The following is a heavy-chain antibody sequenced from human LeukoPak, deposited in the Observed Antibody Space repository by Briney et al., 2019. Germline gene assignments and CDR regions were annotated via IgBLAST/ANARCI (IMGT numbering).Heavy chain of an antibody. CDR3: ARGYSPTMRTTGNDY. Sequence: ASVKVSCKASGYTFTSQDVNWVRQATGQGLEWMGWMNPNTGNTGHAQKFQGRVTVTRDTSIDTAHMELHSLRSEDTAVYYRARGYSPTMRTTGNDYWGQGTLVTVST. CDR2: MNPNTGNT. J-gene: IGHJ4*02. D-gene: IGHD1-1*01. CDR1: GYTFTSQD. V-gene: IGHV1-8*01.